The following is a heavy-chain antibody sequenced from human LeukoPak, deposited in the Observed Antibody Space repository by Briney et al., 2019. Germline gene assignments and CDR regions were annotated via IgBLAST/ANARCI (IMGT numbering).Heavy chain of an antibody. CDR3: ARDLLPGYPHIVESPPSPTHDY. J-gene: IGHJ4*02. D-gene: IGHD2-15*01. V-gene: IGHV1-18*01. Sequence: ASVKVSCKASGYTFTSYGISWVRQAPGQGLEWMGWISAYNGNTNYAQKLQGRVIMTTDTSTSTAYMELRSLRPDDTAVYYCARDLLPGYPHIVESPPSPTHDYWGQGTLVTVSS. CDR2: ISAYNGNT. CDR1: GYTFTSYG.